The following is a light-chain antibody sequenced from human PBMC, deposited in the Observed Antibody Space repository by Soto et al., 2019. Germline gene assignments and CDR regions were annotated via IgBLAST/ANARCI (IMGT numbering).Light chain of an antibody. J-gene: IGKJ2*01. Sequence: EIVLTQSPGTLSLSPGERATLSCRASQSVSSSYLAWYQQKPGQAPRLLIYGGSSRATGIPDRFSGSGFGTDFTLTISRLEPEDFAVYYCQQYGESPLYIFGQGTKLEIK. CDR2: GGS. CDR3: QQYGESPLYI. V-gene: IGKV3-20*01. CDR1: QSVSSSY.